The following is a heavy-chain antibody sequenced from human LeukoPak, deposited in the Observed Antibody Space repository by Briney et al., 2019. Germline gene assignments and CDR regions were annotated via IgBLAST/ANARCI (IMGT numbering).Heavy chain of an antibody. D-gene: IGHD2-2*01. Sequence: GGSLRLSCAAPGFTFSNAWMSWVRQAPGKGLEWVGRIKSKTDGGTTDYAAPVKGRFTISRDDSKNTLYLQMNSLKTEDTAVHYCTGIVVVPAATVDYWGQGTLVTVSS. CDR1: GFTFSNAW. V-gene: IGHV3-15*01. CDR3: TGIVVVPAATVDY. CDR2: IKSKTDGGTT. J-gene: IGHJ4*02.